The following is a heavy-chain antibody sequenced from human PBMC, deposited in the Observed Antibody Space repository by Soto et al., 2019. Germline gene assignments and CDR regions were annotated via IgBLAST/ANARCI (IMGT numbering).Heavy chain of an antibody. CDR1: GFTFSSYA. D-gene: IGHD6-19*01. Sequence: EVQLLESGGGLVKPGGSLRLSCAASGFTFSSYAMSWVRQAPGKGLEWVSGISGSGDSTYYADSVKGRFTISRDNTKKTVSLQMNSLRAEDTAVYYCAKGVPGIAVAGTGYFQHWGQGTMVTVSS. CDR2: ISGSGDST. V-gene: IGHV3-23*01. CDR3: AKGVPGIAVAGTGYFQH. J-gene: IGHJ1*01.